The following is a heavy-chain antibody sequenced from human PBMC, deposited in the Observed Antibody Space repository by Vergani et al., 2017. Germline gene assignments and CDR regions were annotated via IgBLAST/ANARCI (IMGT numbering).Heavy chain of an antibody. Sequence: QVQPVQSGAEVKKPGASVKVSCKASGYTFTGYYMHLVRQAPGQGLEWMGWINPNSGGTNYAQKFQGRVTMTRDTSISTAYMELSRLRSDDTAVYYCARDLVVGATYYYYGMDVWGQGTTVTVSS. D-gene: IGHD1-26*01. CDR2: INPNSGGT. CDR3: ARDLVVGATYYYYGMDV. J-gene: IGHJ6*02. V-gene: IGHV1-2*02. CDR1: GYTFTGYY.